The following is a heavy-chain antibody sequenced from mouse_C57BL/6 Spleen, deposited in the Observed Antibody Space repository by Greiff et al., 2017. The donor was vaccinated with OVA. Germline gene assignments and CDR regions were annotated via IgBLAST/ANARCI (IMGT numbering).Heavy chain of an antibody. CDR2: INPNNGGT. V-gene: IGHV1-26*01. J-gene: IGHJ4*01. Sequence: EVQLQQSGPELVKPGASVKISCKASGYTFTDYYMNWVKQSHGKSLEWIGDINPNNGGTSYNQKFKGKATLTVDKSSSTAYMELRSLTSEDSAVYYCAIYDGYYYAMDDWGQGTSVTVSS. CDR1: GYTFTDYY. D-gene: IGHD2-3*01. CDR3: AIYDGYYYAMDD.